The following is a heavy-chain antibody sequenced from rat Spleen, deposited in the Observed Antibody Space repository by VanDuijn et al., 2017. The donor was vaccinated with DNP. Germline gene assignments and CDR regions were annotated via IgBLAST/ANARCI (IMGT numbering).Heavy chain of an antibody. V-gene: IGHV2S12*01. CDR3: TREREPSDNPYYFDY. J-gene: IGHJ2*01. CDR2: ISSGGNT. Sequence: QVQLKESGPGLVQPSQTLSLTCTVSGFSFTTNGVSWVRQPPGKGLEWIAAISSGGNTYFNSALKSRLSISRDTSKSQVFLGMNSLQTEDTAIYFCTREREPSDNPYYFDYWGQGVMVTVSS. CDR1: GFSFTTNG. D-gene: IGHD3-4*01.